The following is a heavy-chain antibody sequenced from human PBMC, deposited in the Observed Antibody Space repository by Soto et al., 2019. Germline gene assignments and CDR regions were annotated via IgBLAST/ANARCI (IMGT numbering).Heavy chain of an antibody. CDR3: GRGRSGELGVFY. Sequence: VQLVQSGAEVKKSGASVKVSCKASGYTFTGYYIHWVRQAPGQGLEWMGEISPNSGGTKYAQKFQGRVTMTRDTSITTVYMELSNLSPDDTAVYYCGRGRSGELGVFYWGQGTLVTVYS. J-gene: IGHJ4*02. CDR1: GYTFTGYY. CDR2: ISPNSGGT. V-gene: IGHV1-2*02. D-gene: IGHD1-7*01.